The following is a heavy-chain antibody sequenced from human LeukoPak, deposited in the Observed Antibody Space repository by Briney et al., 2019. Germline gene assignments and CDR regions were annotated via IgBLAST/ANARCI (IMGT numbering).Heavy chain of an antibody. J-gene: IGHJ6*02. Sequence: PSETLSLTCTVSGGSISSGGYYWSWIRQHPGKGLEWTGYIYYSGSTYYNPSLKSRVTISVDTSKNQFSLKLSSVTAADTAVYYCARADIVVVVAATGAVTYYYYGMDVWGQGTTVTVSS. CDR2: IYYSGST. V-gene: IGHV4-31*03. CDR3: ARADIVVVVAATGAVTYYYYGMDV. D-gene: IGHD2-15*01. CDR1: GGSISSGGYY.